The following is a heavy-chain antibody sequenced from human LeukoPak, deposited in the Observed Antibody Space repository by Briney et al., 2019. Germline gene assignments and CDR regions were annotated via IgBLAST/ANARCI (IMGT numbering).Heavy chain of an antibody. V-gene: IGHV1-2*04. CDR2: INPNSGGT. D-gene: IGHD3-10*01. CDR3: ARDKIEELLTGWGGMDV. CDR1: GYTFTGYY. Sequence: ASVKVSCKASGYTFTGYYMHWVRQAPGQGLEWMGWINPNSGGTNYAQKFQGWVTMTRDTSISTAYMELSRLRSDDTAVYYCARDKIEELLTGWGGMDVWGQGTTVTVSS. J-gene: IGHJ6*02.